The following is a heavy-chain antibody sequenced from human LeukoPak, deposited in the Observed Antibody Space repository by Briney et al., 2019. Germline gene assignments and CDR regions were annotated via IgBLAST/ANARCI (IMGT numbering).Heavy chain of an antibody. CDR2: IIPIFGTA. Sequence: SVKVSCKASGGTFSSYAISWVRQAPGQGLEWMGGIIPIFGTANYAQKFQGRVTITADESTSTAYMELSSLRSEDTAVYYCAGPSIYHDSSGYYPFDYWGQGTLVTVSS. CDR3: AGPSIYHDSSGYYPFDY. CDR1: GGTFSSYA. V-gene: IGHV1-69*13. D-gene: IGHD3-22*01. J-gene: IGHJ4*02.